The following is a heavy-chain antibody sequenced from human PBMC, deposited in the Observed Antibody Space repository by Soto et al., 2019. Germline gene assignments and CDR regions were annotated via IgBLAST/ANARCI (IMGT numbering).Heavy chain of an antibody. J-gene: IGHJ4*01. D-gene: IGHD6-19*01. V-gene: IGHV1-18*01. CDR3: AREPVAGTYFAY. CDR1: GYTFISYG. CDR2: SNAFNGHT. Sequence: QVQLVQSGAEVKKPGASVKVSCKASGYTFISYGISWVRQAHGQGLEWMGWSNAFNGHTNYAQKLQERVTMTRDTSTSTAYRALRRLRSDDTAVYYCAREPVAGTYFAYWGHGTLVTVSS.